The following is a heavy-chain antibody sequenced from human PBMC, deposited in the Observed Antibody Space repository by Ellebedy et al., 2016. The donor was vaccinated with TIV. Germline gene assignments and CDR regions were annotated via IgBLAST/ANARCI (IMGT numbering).Heavy chain of an antibody. CDR2: ISSSGSTI. CDR3: ARDLKSWLVKGGWFDY. CDR1: GFTFSDYY. V-gene: IGHV3-11*01. J-gene: IGHJ4*02. Sequence: GESLKISCAASGFTFSDYYMSWIRQAPGKGLEWVSYISSSGSTIYSADSVKGRFTISRDNAKNSLYLQMNSLRAEDTAVYYCARDLKSWLVKGGWFDYWGQGTLVTVSS. D-gene: IGHD6-19*01.